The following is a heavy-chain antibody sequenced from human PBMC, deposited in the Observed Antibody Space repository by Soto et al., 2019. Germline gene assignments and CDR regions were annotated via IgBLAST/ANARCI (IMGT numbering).Heavy chain of an antibody. J-gene: IGHJ4*02. CDR1: GFAFRWFG. CDR3: EKGEVRGIIPSYFDY. Sequence: GGSLRLSCAGPGFAFRWFGMNWVRQAPGKGLEWVARISNDGSNEYYVDSVKGRFTISRDNSKNTLYLQMDSLRAEDTAVYYCEKGEVRGIIPSYFDYWGLGTLVTVYS. CDR2: ISNDGSNE. V-gene: IGHV3-30*18. D-gene: IGHD3-10*01.